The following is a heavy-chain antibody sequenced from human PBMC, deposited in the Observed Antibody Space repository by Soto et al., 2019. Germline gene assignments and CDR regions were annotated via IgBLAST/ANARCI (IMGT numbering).Heavy chain of an antibody. Sequence: PSETLSLTCTVSGGSISSSNYYWGWIRQPPGKGLEWIGSIFYSGYTYYNPSLKSRVTISVDTSKNQFSLKLSSVTAADTAVYYCARRYGGAFDYWGQGTLVTVSS. V-gene: IGHV4-39*07. J-gene: IGHJ4*02. CDR1: GGSISSSNYY. D-gene: IGHD2-21*01. CDR3: ARRYGGAFDY. CDR2: IFYSGYT.